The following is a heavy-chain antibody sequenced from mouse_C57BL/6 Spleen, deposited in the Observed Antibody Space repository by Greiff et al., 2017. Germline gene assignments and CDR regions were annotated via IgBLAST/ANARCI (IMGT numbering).Heavy chain of an antibody. Sequence: EVKVVESGGGLVQPGGSLSLSCAASGFTFTDYYMSWVRQPPGKGLEWLGFIRNKANGYTTEYSASVKGRFTISRDNSQSILYLQMNALRAEDSAAYYCAREIYYDYDVYFDVWGTGTTLTVSS. CDR3: AREIYYDYDVYFDV. V-gene: IGHV7-3*01. D-gene: IGHD2-4*01. J-gene: IGHJ1*03. CDR1: GFTFTDYY. CDR2: IRNKANGYTT.